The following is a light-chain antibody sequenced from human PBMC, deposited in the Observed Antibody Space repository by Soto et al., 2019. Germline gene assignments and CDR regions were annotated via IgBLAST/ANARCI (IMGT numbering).Light chain of an antibody. J-gene: IGKJ4*01. V-gene: IGKV3-11*01. CDR1: QSVSSN. CDR2: GTS. CDR3: QQRSNWPLT. Sequence: IVMTQSPATLSVSPGESATLSCRASQSVSSNLGWYQQKPGQAPRLLIYGTSNRATGIPARFSGSGSGTDFTLTISSLEPEDFAVYYCQQRSNWPLTFGGGTKVDIK.